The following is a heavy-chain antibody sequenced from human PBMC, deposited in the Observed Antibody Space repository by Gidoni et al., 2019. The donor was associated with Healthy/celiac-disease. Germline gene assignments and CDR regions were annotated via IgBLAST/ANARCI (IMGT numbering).Heavy chain of an antibody. J-gene: IGHJ4*02. D-gene: IGHD2-8*01. CDR1: GYTFTSYY. CDR2: INPSGCST. V-gene: IGHV1-46*03. Sequence: QVQLVQSGAEVKKPGASVKVSCKASGYTFTSYYMHWVRQAPGQGLEWMGIINPSGCSTSYAQKFQGRGTMTRDTSKSTVYMELSSLRSEDTAVYYCARACTNGVCFPDYRGQGTLVTVSS. CDR3: ARACTNGVCFPDY.